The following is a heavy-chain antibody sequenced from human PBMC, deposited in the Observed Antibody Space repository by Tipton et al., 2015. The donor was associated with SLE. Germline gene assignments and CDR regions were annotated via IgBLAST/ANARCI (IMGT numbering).Heavy chain of an antibody. CDR3: AREAMTYDS. CDR2: INSGGTTT. D-gene: IGHD2-21*02. V-gene: IGHV3-74*01. J-gene: IGHJ5*01. CDR1: GFTFEDYG. Sequence: SLRLSCTASGFTFEDYGLSWVRQVPGKGLLWVSHINSGGTTTTYADSVKGRFTISRDNTKNTLYLHMNSLRAEDTAVYYCAREAMTYDSWGQGTLVTVSS.